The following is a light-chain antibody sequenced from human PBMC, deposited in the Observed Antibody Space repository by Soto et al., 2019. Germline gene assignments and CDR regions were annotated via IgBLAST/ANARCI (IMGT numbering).Light chain of an antibody. Sequence: EIVMTQSPPSLTVTPGEPASISCRSSQRLLHSNGNTFLDWYVQKPGQSPQLLIYLGSNRASGVPDRVSGSEAGTDFTLKISRVEAEDVGVYYFMQALQTPYTFGQGTKLEIK. CDR2: LGS. CDR3: MQALQTPYT. CDR1: QRLLHSNGNTF. J-gene: IGKJ2*01. V-gene: IGKV2-28*01.